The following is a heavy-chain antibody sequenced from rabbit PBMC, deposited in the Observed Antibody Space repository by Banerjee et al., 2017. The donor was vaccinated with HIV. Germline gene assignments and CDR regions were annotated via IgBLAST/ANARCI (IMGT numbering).Heavy chain of an antibody. J-gene: IGHJ6*01. Sequence: QEQLVESGGGLVQPGGSLKLSCKASGFDFSSYGVSWVRQAPGKGLEWIGYIGPVFVSTYYASWVNGRFSISRENTQNTVSLQMNSLTVADTATYFCVRENYAYGYDGYAYARLDLWGPGTLVTVS. CDR3: VRENYAYGYDGYAYARLDL. D-gene: IGHD6-1*01. CDR2: IGPVFVST. V-gene: IGHV1S47*01. CDR1: GFDFSSYG.